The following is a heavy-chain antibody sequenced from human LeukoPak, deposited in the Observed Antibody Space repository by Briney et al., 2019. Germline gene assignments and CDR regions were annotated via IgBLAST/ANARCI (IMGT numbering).Heavy chain of an antibody. V-gene: IGHV4-39*01. CDR1: GGSISISTYY. D-gene: IGHD6-13*01. CDR2: IYYSGST. CDR3: ARGPDYSSSYAANWFDP. J-gene: IGHJ5*02. Sequence: SETLSLTCTVSGGSISISTYYWGWIRQPPGKGLEWIGSIYYSGSTFYNPSLKSRVTISVDTSKNQFSLKLSSVTSADTAVYYCARGPDYSSSYAANWFDPWGQGTLVTVSS.